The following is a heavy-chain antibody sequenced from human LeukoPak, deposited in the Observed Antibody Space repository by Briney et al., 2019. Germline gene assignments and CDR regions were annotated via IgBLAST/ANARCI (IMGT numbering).Heavy chain of an antibody. D-gene: IGHD1-14*01. Sequence: PGGSLRLPCAASGFTFSGSAMHWVRQASGKGLEWVGRIRSKANSYATAYAASVKGRFTISRDDSKNTAYLQMDSLKTEDTAVYYCARSVKTTLYYFDYWGQGTLVTVSS. CDR3: ARSVKTTLYYFDY. CDR2: IRSKANSYAT. CDR1: GFTFSGSA. V-gene: IGHV3-73*01. J-gene: IGHJ4*02.